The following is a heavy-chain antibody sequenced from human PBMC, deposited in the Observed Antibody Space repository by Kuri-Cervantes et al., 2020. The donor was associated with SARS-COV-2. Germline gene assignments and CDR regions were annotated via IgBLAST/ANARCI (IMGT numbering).Heavy chain of an antibody. CDR3: AEVHSGDNAYFDY. CDR2: ISLNGGSQ. J-gene: IGHJ4*02. CDR1: GFTFRSYG. Sequence: GESLKISCLASGFTFRSYGVTWVRQAPGKGLEWVSSISLNGGSQYYADSVKGRFTISRDNSKNTLYLQMSSLRAEDTAVYSCAEVHSGDNAYFDYWGQGTLVTVSS. D-gene: IGHD4/OR15-4a*01. V-gene: IGHV3-23*01.